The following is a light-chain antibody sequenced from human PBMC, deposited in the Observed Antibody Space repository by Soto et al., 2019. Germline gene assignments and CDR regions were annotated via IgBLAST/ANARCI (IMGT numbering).Light chain of an antibody. V-gene: IGLV2-23*02. CDR3: CSYAGSSTFAYVV. CDR1: SSDVGSYNL. Sequence: ALTQPASVSGSPGQSITISCTGTSSDVGSYNLVSWYQQHPGKAPKLMIYEVSKRPSGVSNRFSGSKSGNTASLTISGLQAEDEADYYSCSYAGSSTFAYVVFGGGTKLTVL. CDR2: EVS. J-gene: IGLJ2*01.